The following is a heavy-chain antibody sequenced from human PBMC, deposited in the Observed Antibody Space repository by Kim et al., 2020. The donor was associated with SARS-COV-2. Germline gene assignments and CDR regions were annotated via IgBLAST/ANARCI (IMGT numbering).Heavy chain of an antibody. D-gene: IGHD3-16*01. J-gene: IGHJ4*02. CDR2: T. V-gene: IGHV1-18*01. CDR3: ARDQGLRLLDY. Sequence: TNYAQKLQGRVTMTTDTSTSTAYMELRSLRSDDTAVYYCARDQGLRLLDYWGQGTLVTVSS.